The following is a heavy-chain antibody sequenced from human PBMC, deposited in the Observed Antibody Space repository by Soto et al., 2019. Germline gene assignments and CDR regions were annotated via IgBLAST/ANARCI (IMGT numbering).Heavy chain of an antibody. Sequence: PSETLSLTCTASGGSITSSSHFWGWVRQPPGKGLELIGTIYFTGNTYYTPSLKSRLTMSIDTSKNEFSLRLNSVTAADTAVYYCAGQTFPIAAASYGRSNWFDPWGPRTLVTVSS. D-gene: IGHD6-25*01. J-gene: IGHJ5*02. CDR3: AGQTFPIAAASYGRSNWFDP. CDR1: GGSITSSSHF. V-gene: IGHV4-39*01. CDR2: IYFTGNT.